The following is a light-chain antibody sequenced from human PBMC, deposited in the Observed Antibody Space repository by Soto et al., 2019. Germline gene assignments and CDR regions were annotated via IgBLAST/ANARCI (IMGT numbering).Light chain of an antibody. Sequence: EIVLTQSPGTLSLSPGERATLSCRASQSVSSSYLAWYQQRPGQAPRLLIYGASSRATGIPDRFSGSGSGTDFTLTISRLEPEDFAVYYCQQYGSSLGVTFGGGTKGDIK. V-gene: IGKV3-20*01. CDR2: GAS. CDR3: QQYGSSLGVT. CDR1: QSVSSSY. J-gene: IGKJ4*01.